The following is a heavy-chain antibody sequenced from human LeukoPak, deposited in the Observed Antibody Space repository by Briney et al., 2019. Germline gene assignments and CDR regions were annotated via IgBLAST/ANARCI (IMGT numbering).Heavy chain of an antibody. Sequence: SVKVSCNASGGTFSSYAISWVRQAPGQGLEWMGRIIPILGIANYAQKFQGRVTITADKSTSTAYMELSSLRSEDTAVYYCARQHYYGSGSYRGDDAFDIWGQGTMVTVSS. V-gene: IGHV1-69*04. D-gene: IGHD3-10*01. CDR1: GGTFSSYA. J-gene: IGHJ3*02. CDR3: ARQHYYGSGSYRGDDAFDI. CDR2: IIPILGIA.